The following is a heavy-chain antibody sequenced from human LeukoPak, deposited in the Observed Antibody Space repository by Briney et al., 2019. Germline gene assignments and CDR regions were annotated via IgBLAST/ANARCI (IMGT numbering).Heavy chain of an antibody. D-gene: IGHD6-13*01. CDR3: ARAAAGTYYYYYMDV. V-gene: IGHV4-59*01. CDR2: IYYRVTS. Sequence: SETLSLTCAVYGGSFNGYYWSWIRQPPGKGLEWIGYIYYRVTSDYNPSLKSRVTMSVDMSTRQISLKLSSVTAADTAVYYCARAAAGTYYYYYMDVWGKGTTVTISS. J-gene: IGHJ6*03. CDR1: GGSFNGYY.